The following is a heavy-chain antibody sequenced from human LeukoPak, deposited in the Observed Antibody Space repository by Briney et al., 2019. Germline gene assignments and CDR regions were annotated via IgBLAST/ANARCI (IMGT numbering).Heavy chain of an antibody. Sequence: GGSLRLSCAASGFSFIDYYIAWIRRAPGKGLEWLSYVSSSSSYTNYADSVKGRSTISRDNTNISLYLQMNSLRADDTAVYYCARDMSSVWCGADWWGRGTLVTVSS. CDR1: GFSFIDYY. D-gene: IGHD6-19*01. J-gene: IGHJ4*02. CDR2: VSSSSSYT. V-gene: IGHV3-11*05. CDR3: ARDMSSVWCGADW.